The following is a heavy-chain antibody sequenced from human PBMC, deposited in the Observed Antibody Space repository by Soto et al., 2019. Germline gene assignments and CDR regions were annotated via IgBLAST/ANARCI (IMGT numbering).Heavy chain of an antibody. V-gene: IGHV1-18*01. J-gene: IGHJ4*02. CDR3: ARDFGSDLSAPEAVFDY. D-gene: IGHD3-3*01. CDR1: GYTFTSYG. CDR2: ISAYNGNT. Sequence: QVQLVQSGVEVKKPGASVKVSCKASGYTFTSYGITWVRQAPGQGLEWMGWISAYNGNTNYAQNLQGRVTMTTDTSTYTAYMELRSLQSDDTAVYYCARDFGSDLSAPEAVFDYWGQGTLVTVSS.